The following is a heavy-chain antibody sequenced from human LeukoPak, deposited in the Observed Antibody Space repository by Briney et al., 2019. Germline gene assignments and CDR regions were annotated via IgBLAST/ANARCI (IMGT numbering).Heavy chain of an antibody. V-gene: IGHV4-30-4*08. CDR2: IYYSGST. CDR1: GGSISSGDYY. J-gene: IGHJ5*02. CDR3: AREMTTLNWFDP. Sequence: PSETLSLTCTVSGGSISSGDYYWSWIRQPPGKGLEWIGYIYYSGSTYYNPSLKSRVTISVDTSKNQFSLKLSSVTAADTAVYYCAREMTTLNWFDPWGQGTLVTVSS. D-gene: IGHD4-11*01.